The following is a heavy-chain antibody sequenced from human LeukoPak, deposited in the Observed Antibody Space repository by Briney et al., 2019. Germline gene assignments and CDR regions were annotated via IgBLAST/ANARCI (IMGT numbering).Heavy chain of an antibody. CDR2: ISYDGSNK. CDR3: AKPLRGYSGYDQYFDY. Sequence: GGSLRLSCAASGFTFSDYDMHWVRQAPGKGLEWVAVISYDGSNKYYADSVEGRFTISRDNSKNTLYLQMNSLRAEDTAVYYCAKPLRGYSGYDQYFDYWGQGTLVTVSS. V-gene: IGHV3-30*18. J-gene: IGHJ4*02. D-gene: IGHD5-12*01. CDR1: GFTFSDYD.